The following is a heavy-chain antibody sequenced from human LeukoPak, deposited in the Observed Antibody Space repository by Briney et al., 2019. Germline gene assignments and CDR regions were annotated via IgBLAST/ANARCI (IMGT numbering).Heavy chain of an antibody. Sequence: PSETLSLTCTVSGGSISSYYRSWIRQPPGKGLEWIGYIYTSGSTNYNPSLKSRVTISVDTSKNQFSLKLSSVTAADTAVYYCARRRIAARPDYYYMDVWGKGTTVTVSS. CDR1: GGSISSYY. CDR2: IYTSGST. CDR3: ARRRIAARPDYYYMDV. V-gene: IGHV4-4*09. D-gene: IGHD6-6*01. J-gene: IGHJ6*03.